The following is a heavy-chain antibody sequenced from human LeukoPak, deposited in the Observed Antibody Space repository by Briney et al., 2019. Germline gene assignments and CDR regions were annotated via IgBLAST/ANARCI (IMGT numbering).Heavy chain of an antibody. J-gene: IGHJ6*02. CDR1: GFTFSSYS. V-gene: IGHV3-21*01. Sequence: GGSLRLSCAASGFTFSSYSMNWVRQAPGKGLEWVSSISSSSSYIYYADSVKGRFTISRDNAKNSLYLQMNSLRAEDSAVYYCARDYYGSGSGDVWGQGTTVTVSS. D-gene: IGHD3-10*01. CDR3: ARDYYGSGSGDV. CDR2: ISSSSSYI.